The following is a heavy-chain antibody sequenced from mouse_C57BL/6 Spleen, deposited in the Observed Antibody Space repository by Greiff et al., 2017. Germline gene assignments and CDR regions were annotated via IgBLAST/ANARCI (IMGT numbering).Heavy chain of an antibody. D-gene: IGHD2-2*01. CDR2: ISSSGST. Sequence: EVKLMESGPALVKPSQTVSLTCTVTGYSITNGNHWWNWIRQVSGSKLEWIGYISSSGSTDSNPSLKSRISITRDTSKNQLFLQLNSVTTEDIATYYCASSGYGYDAGYWYFDVWGTGTTVTVSS. V-gene: IGHV3-4*01. CDR1: GYSITNGNHW. CDR3: ASSGYGYDAGYWYFDV. J-gene: IGHJ1*03.